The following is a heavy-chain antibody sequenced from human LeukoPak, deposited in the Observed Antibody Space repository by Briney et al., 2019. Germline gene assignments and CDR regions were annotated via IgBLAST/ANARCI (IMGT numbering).Heavy chain of an antibody. CDR1: GYTFTSYD. Sequence: ASVKVSCKASGYTFTSYDINWVRQATGQGLEWMGWMNPNSGNTGYAQKFQGRVTMTRNTSISTAYMELSSLRSEDTAVYYCARAPSRGSYFIPPFLSYYYMDVWGKGTTVTVSS. V-gene: IGHV1-8*01. J-gene: IGHJ6*03. D-gene: IGHD1-26*01. CDR3: ARAPSRGSYFIPPFLSYYYMDV. CDR2: MNPNSGNT.